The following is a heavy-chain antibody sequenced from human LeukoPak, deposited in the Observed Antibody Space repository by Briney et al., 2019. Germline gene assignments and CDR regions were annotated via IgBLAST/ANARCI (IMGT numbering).Heavy chain of an antibody. CDR3: ARDRQQQLVTNWFDP. D-gene: IGHD6-13*01. V-gene: IGHV4-4*07. Sequence: SETLSLTCTVSGGPISSYYWSWLRQPAGKGLEWIGRIYTSGSTNYNPSLKSRVTMSVDTSKNQFSLKLSSVTAADTAVYYCARDRQQQLVTNWFDPWGQGTLVTVSS. CDR1: GGPISSYY. J-gene: IGHJ5*02. CDR2: IYTSGST.